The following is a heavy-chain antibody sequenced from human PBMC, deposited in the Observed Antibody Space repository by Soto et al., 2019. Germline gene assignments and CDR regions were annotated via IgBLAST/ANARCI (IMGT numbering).Heavy chain of an antibody. J-gene: IGHJ4*02. CDR3: ARDWIGSSGYLN. CDR1: GYPFTGYY. D-gene: IGHD3-22*01. V-gene: IGHV1-46*01. Sequence: ASVKVSCKASGYPFTGYYMHWVLQAPGQGLEWMGIINPSGGSTSYAQKFQGRVTMTRDTSTSTVYMELSSLRSEDTAVYYCARDWIGSSGYLNWGQGTLVTVSS. CDR2: INPSGGST.